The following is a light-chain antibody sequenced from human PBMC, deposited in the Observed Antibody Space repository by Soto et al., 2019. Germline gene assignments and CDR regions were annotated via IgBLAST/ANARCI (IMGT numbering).Light chain of an antibody. CDR2: GVS. J-gene: IGKJ1*01. CDR1: QSLVFSDGKTY. CDR3: MQTVQHPWT. Sequence: DIVMTQTPLSLSVTPGQPASISCKSSQSLVFSDGKTYFYWYLQKPGQPPQLLIHGVSTRFSGVXCXXSGSGSGTDLRLAISRVDAEDGAGYYCMQTVQHPWTFGQGTKVEVK. V-gene: IGKV2D-29*01.